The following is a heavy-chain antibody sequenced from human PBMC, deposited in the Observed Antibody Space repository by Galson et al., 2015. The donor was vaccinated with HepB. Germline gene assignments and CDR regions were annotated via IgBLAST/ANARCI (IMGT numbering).Heavy chain of an antibody. CDR1: GFTFSSYG. D-gene: IGHD2-15*01. Sequence: SLRLSCAASGFTFSSYGIHWVRQAPGKGLEWVAVIWYDGSNKYYADSVKGRFTISRDNSKNTLYLQMNSLRAEDTAVYYCARPIGSQYCSGGSCREFSTAMGPFDYWGQGTLVTVSS. CDR2: IWYDGSNK. V-gene: IGHV3-33*01. J-gene: IGHJ4*02. CDR3: ARPIGSQYCSGGSCREFSTAMGPFDY.